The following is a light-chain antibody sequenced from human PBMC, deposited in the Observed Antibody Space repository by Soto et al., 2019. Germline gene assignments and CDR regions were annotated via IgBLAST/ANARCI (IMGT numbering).Light chain of an antibody. Sequence: DIQMTQSPSTLSXSLXXXXTXXXRASQTINSWLAWYQQKPGKAPKVLIFDASSLKTGVPSRFSGSGSGTEFTLTISNLQPDDFATYYCQQYDSDSSGPFGQGTNV. J-gene: IGKJ1*01. CDR1: QTINSW. CDR3: QQYDSDSSGP. V-gene: IGKV1-5*01. CDR2: DAS.